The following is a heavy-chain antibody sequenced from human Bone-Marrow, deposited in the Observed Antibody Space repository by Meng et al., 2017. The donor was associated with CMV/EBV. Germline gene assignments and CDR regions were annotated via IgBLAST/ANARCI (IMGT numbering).Heavy chain of an antibody. CDR3: ARDYYDSSGYYLYLFDY. CDR1: GYTFTSYG. Sequence: QGQLVQSGAEVKEHGASVTVSCKASGYTFTSYGISWVRQAPGKGLEWMGWITAYTGNTNYAQNLQGRVTMTTDTSTSTAYLELRSLRSDDTAVYYCARDYYDSSGYYLYLFDYWGQGTLVTVSS. D-gene: IGHD3-22*01. J-gene: IGHJ4*02. CDR2: ITAYTGNT. V-gene: IGHV1-18*01.